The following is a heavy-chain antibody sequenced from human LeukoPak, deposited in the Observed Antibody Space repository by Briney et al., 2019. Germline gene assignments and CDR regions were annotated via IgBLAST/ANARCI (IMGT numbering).Heavy chain of an antibody. Sequence: PGGSLRLSCAASGFTFSGYTMNWVRQAPGKGLEWVGFIASETYGGTAEYAASVKGRFTISRDDSKSIAYLQMNSLKTEDTAVYYCTRDQTPYYWGQGTLVTVSS. V-gene: IGHV3-49*04. CDR2: IASETYGGTA. CDR1: GFTFSGYT. J-gene: IGHJ4*02. CDR3: TRDQTPYY.